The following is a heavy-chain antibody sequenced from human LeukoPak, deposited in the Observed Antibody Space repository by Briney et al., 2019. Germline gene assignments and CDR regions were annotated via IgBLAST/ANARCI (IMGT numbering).Heavy chain of an antibody. V-gene: IGHV3-23*01. D-gene: IGHD6-19*01. CDR3: AKDGYSSGWPRGYFDY. CDR1: GFTFSSYA. CDR2: ISGSGGST. Sequence: GGSLRLSCAASGFTFSSYAMSWVRQAPGKGLEWVSAISGSGGSTYYADSVKGRFTISRDNSKNTLYLQMNSLRGEDTAVYYCAKDGYSSGWPRGYFDYWGQGTLVTVSS. J-gene: IGHJ4*02.